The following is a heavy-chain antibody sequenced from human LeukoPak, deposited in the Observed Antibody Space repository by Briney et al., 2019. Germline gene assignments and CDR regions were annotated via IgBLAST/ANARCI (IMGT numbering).Heavy chain of an antibody. CDR1: GYTFSSDG. J-gene: IGHJ3*02. V-gene: IGHV7-4-1*02. Sequence: ASVKVSCKASGYTFSSDGISWVRQAPGQGLEWMGWINTNTGNPTYAQGFTGRFVFSLDTSVSTAYLQISSLKAEDTAVYYCARAGIVFSNYYVAFDIWGQGTMVTVSS. D-gene: IGHD4-11*01. CDR2: INTNTGNP. CDR3: ARAGIVFSNYYVAFDI.